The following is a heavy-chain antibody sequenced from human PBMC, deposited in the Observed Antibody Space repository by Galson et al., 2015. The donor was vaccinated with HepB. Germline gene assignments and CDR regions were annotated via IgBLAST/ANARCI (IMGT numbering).Heavy chain of an antibody. V-gene: IGHV4-39*01. CDR2: FYYTGNA. CDR1: GGSISSSSYY. D-gene: IGHD2-2*01. Sequence: ETLSLTCTVSGGSISSSSYYWGWLRQPPGKGLEWIGSFYYTGNAHYNPSLKSRVTISGDTSKNQFSLKLNSVTAADTAVYYCARHESESKTYAADNWGQGTLVTVSS. J-gene: IGHJ4*02. CDR3: ARHESESKTYAADN.